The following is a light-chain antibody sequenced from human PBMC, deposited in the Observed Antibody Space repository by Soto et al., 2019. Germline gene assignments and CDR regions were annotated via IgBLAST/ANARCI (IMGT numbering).Light chain of an antibody. J-gene: IGLJ1*01. V-gene: IGLV2-11*01. CDR3: CSYAGSYTYV. CDR2: DVT. CDR1: SSDVGTYNY. Sequence: QSVLTQPRSVSGSPGQSVTISCTGTSSDVGTYNYVSWYQQHPGKAPKVMIYDVTKRPSGVPDRFSGSKSGNTASLTISGLQAEDEADYYCCSYAGSYTYVFGAGTKGTVL.